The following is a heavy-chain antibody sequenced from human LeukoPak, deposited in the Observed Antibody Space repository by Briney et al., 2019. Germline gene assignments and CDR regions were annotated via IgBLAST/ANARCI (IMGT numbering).Heavy chain of an antibody. V-gene: IGHV4-34*01. J-gene: IGHJ6*04. CDR1: GGSFSGYY. CDR2: INHSGST. Sequence: PSETLSLTCAVYGGSFSGYYWSWIRRPPGKGLEWIGEINHSGSTNYNPSLKSRVTISVDTSKNQFSLKLSSVTAADTAVYYCARGHTVTTYYYYYGMDVWGKGTTVTVSS. D-gene: IGHD4-17*01. CDR3: ARGHTVTTYYYYYGMDV.